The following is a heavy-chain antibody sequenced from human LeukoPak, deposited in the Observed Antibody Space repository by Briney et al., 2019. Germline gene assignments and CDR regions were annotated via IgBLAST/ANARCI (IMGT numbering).Heavy chain of an antibody. D-gene: IGHD1/OR15-1a*01. CDR3: TRRGLGTNPDY. CDR1: GGSISTYY. J-gene: IGHJ4*02. CDR2: IHYSGST. Sequence: SETLSLTCTVSGGSISTYYWSWIRQPPGQGLEWIAYIHYSGSTNYNPSLTSRVTISVDTSKNQFSLKLSSVTAADTAVYYCTRRGLGTNPDYWGQGTLVTVSS. V-gene: IGHV4-59*08.